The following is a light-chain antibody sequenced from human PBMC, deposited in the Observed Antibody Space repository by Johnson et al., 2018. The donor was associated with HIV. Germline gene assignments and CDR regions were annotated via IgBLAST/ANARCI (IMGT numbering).Light chain of an antibody. CDR3: ATCDNSLRV. CDR1: SSNIGNNY. V-gene: IGLV1-51*02. Sequence: LTQSPSVSAAPGQNVTISCSGSSSNIGNNYISWYQQLPGTAPKLLIYETTKRPSGIPDRFSGSRSGTSATLGITGLQTGDEADYYCATCDNSLRVFGTGTKVTVL. J-gene: IGLJ1*01. CDR2: ETT.